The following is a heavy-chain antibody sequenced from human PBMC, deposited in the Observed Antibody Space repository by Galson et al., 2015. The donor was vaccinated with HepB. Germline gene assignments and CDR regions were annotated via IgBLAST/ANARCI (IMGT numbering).Heavy chain of an antibody. J-gene: IGHJ5*02. CDR3: ARAGDSSADGYWFDP. V-gene: IGHV3-20*04. D-gene: IGHD3-22*01. CDR2: INWNGGST. CDR1: GFTFDDYG. Sequence: SLRLSCAASGFTFDDYGMSWVRQAPGKGLEWVSGINWNGGSTGYADSVKGRFTISRDNAKNSLYLQMNSLRAEDTALYYCARAGDSSADGYWFDPWGQGTLVTVSS.